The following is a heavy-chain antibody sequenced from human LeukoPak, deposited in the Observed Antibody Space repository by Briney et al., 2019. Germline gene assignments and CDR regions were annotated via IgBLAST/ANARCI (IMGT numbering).Heavy chain of an antibody. CDR3: ARYVDTAMVFDY. Sequence: SETLSLTCAASGGSISSGGYSWSWIRQPPGKGLEWIGYIYYSGSTYYNPSLKSRVTISVDTSKDQFSLKLSSVTAADTAVYYCARYVDTAMVFDYWGQGTLVTVSS. V-gene: IGHV4-30-4*07. J-gene: IGHJ4*02. CDR2: IYYSGST. D-gene: IGHD5-18*01. CDR1: GGSISSGGYS.